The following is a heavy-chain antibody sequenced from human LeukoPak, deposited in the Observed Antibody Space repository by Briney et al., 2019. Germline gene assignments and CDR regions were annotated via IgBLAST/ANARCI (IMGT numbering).Heavy chain of an antibody. CDR1: GFTFSSYA. Sequence: GGSLRLSCAASGFTFSSYAMSWVRQAPGKGLEWVSAISGSGGSTYYADSVKGRFTISRDNSKNTLYLQMNSLRAEDTAVYYCACLIAVVITPGPTPDYWGQGTLVTVSS. CDR2: ISGSGGST. D-gene: IGHD3-22*01. CDR3: ACLIAVVITPGPTPDY. J-gene: IGHJ4*02. V-gene: IGHV3-23*01.